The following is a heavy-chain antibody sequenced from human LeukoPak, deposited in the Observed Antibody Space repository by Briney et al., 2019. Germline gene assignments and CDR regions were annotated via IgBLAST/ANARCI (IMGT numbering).Heavy chain of an antibody. D-gene: IGHD2-2*01. V-gene: IGHV4-39*07. Sequence: SETLSLTCTVSGGSISSSNYYWGWIRQPPGKGLEWIGSIHYSGSTYYNPSLESRVTISVDTSKNQFSLKLSSVIAADTAVYYCARTTEGYCSSASCFGFSYSYYMDVWGKGTTVTISS. CDR1: GGSISSSNYY. CDR2: IHYSGST. J-gene: IGHJ6*03. CDR3: ARTTEGYCSSASCFGFSYSYYMDV.